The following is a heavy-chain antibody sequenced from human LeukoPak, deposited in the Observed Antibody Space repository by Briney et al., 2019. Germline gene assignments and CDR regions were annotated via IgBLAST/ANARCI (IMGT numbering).Heavy chain of an antibody. CDR1: GYTFTGYY. CDR2: INPNSGGT. Sequence: ASVKVSCKASGYTFTGYYMHWVRQAPGQGLEWMGWINPNSGGTNYAQKFQGWVTMTRDTSISTAYMELSRLRSDDTAVYYCARVPGYCSSTSCPYCFDYWGQGTLVTVSS. J-gene: IGHJ4*02. CDR3: ARVPGYCSSTSCPYCFDY. D-gene: IGHD2-2*01. V-gene: IGHV1-2*04.